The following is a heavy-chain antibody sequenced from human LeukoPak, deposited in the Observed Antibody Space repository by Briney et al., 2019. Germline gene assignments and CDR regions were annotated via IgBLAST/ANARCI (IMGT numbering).Heavy chain of an antibody. CDR1: GGSISSSSYY. CDR2: IYYSGST. V-gene: IGHV4-39*07. J-gene: IGHJ6*03. D-gene: IGHD6-19*01. CDR3: AREVSGWTTAYYYYYMDV. Sequence: SETLSLTCTVSGGSISSSSYYWGWIRQPPGKGLEWIGSIYYSGSTYYNPSLKSRVTISVDTSKNQFSLKLSSVTAADTAVYYCAREVSGWTTAYYYYYMDVWGKGTTVTVSS.